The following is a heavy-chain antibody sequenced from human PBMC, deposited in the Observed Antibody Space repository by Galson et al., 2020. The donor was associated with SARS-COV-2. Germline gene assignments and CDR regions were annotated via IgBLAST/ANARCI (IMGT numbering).Heavy chain of an antibody. CDR1: GYTFTSYD. CDR3: AIQYSYGFYIDY. J-gene: IGHJ4*02. CDR2: MNPNSGNT. D-gene: IGHD5-18*01. V-gene: IGHV1-8*01. Sequence: ASVKVSCKASGYTFTSYDINWVRQATGQGLAWMGWMNPNSGNTGYAQKFQGRVTMTRNTSISTAYMELSSLRSEDTAVYYCAIQYSYGFYIDYWGQGTLVTVSS.